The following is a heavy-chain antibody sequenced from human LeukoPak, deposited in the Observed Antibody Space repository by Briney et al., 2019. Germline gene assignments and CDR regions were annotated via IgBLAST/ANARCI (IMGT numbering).Heavy chain of an antibody. V-gene: IGHV3-48*03. Sequence: GVLRLSCAASGFTFSSYEMNWVRQAPGKGLEWVSYISSSGSTIYYADSVKGRFTISRDNAKKSLYLQMNSLTAEDTAVYFCFCGSRFVYHFDYWGQGTLVTVSS. D-gene: IGHD6-13*01. CDR2: ISSSGSTI. J-gene: IGHJ4*02. CDR1: GFTFSSYE. CDR3: FCGSRFVYHFDY.